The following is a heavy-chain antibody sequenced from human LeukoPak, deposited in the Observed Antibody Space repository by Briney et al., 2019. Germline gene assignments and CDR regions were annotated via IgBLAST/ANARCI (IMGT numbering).Heavy chain of an antibody. V-gene: IGHV4-39*07. CDR1: GASISSTSYY. Sequence: SETLSLTCTVSGASISSTSYYWGWIRQPPGKGLEWIGSTYYRGTTYYNPSLKSRVTISVDTSKNQFSLQLSSVTAADTAVYYCARGSSGAVAGRFDPWGQGTLVTVSS. D-gene: IGHD6-19*01. CDR2: TYYRGTT. CDR3: ARGSSGAVAGRFDP. J-gene: IGHJ5*02.